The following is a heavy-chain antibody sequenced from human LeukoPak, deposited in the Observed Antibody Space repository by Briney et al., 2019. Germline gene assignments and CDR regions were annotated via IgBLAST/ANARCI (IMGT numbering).Heavy chain of an antibody. CDR3: ARTSITMVRGVLLNWFDP. CDR1: SGSMRSSNW. J-gene: IGHJ5*02. D-gene: IGHD3-10*01. V-gene: IGHV4-4*02. CDR2: ISHRGST. Sequence: SETLSLTCTVSSGSMRSSNWWIWVRQPPGKGLEWIGEISHRGSTNYNPSLKSRVTISIDKSKNQFSLKLSSVTAADTAVYYCARTSITMVRGVLLNWFDPWGQGTLVTVSS.